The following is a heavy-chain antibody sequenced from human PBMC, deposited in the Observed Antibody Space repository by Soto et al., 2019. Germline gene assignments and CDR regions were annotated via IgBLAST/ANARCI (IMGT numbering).Heavy chain of an antibody. Sequence: QVQLVQSGAEVKKPGASVKVSCKASGYTFTGYTINWVRQAPGQGLEWMGWISGYNGNTNYAQKLQDRVTLTTDTSTSTAYMELRSLRSDDTAVYYCARDRGSGSYYYYGVDVWGQGTTVTVSS. J-gene: IGHJ6*02. D-gene: IGHD3-10*01. CDR3: ARDRGSGSYYYYGVDV. CDR1: GYTFTGYT. CDR2: ISGYNGNT. V-gene: IGHV1-18*04.